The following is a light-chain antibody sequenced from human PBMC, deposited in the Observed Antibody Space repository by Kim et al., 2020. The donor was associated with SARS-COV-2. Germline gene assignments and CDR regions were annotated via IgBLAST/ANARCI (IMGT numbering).Light chain of an antibody. CDR3: CSYAGRYIWV. V-gene: IGLV2-11*02. CDR2: DVT. CDR1: SSGVGVYDY. J-gene: IGLJ3*02. Sequence: GQSVPLSATGPSSGVGVYDYVPWYQLHPGNTPKLMIYDVTRRPSGVPDRLSGSKSGNTASLTISGLQAEDEADYYCCSYAGRYIWVFGGGTQLTVL.